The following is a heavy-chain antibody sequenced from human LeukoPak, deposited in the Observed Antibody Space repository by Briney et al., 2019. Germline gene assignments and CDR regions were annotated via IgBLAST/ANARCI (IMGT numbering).Heavy chain of an antibody. V-gene: IGHV4-61*05. D-gene: IGHD6-13*01. J-gene: IGHJ4*02. CDR3: ARKGSNWSTQFDY. CDR1: GGSINRSYYY. CDR2: VYYTGST. Sequence: SETLSLTCTVSGGSINRSYYYWGWIRQPPGKGLEWIGYVYYTGSTSYNPSLKSRVTISVDTSKNQFSLRLSSVTAADTALYYCARKGSNWSTQFDYWGQGTLVTVSS.